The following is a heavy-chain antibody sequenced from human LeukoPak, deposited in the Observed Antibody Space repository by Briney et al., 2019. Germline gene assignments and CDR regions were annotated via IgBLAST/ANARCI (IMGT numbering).Heavy chain of an antibody. CDR1: GFTFSDYY. V-gene: IGHV3-11*01. CDR3: AREGGYYYDSSGYYSTSPNFDY. Sequence: PGGSLRLSCAASGFTFSDYYMNWIRQAPGKGLEWVSYISSSGSTIYYADSVKGRFTISRDNAKNSLYLQMNSLRAEDTAVYYCAREGGYYYDSSGYYSTSPNFDYWGQGTLVTVSS. CDR2: ISSSGSTI. D-gene: IGHD3-22*01. J-gene: IGHJ4*02.